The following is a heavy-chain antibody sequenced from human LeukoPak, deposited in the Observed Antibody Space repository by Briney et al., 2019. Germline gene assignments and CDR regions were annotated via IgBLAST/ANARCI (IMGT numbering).Heavy chain of an antibody. CDR2: IRASGGDT. V-gene: IGHV3-23*01. CDR3: AKVAGHEYYYYYGMDV. J-gene: IGHJ6*02. CDR1: RLSLSTFC. Sequence: SLTLSCVVDRLSLSTFCIGCDSQAQGKGLEWVSAIRASGGDTYYADSVKGRFTIPRDNSKDTLYLQMNSLRAEDTAVYYCAKVAGHEYYYYYGMDVWGQGTTVTVSS. D-gene: IGHD6-19*01.